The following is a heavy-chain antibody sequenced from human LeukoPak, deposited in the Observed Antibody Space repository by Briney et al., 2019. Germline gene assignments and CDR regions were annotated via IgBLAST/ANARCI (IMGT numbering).Heavy chain of an antibody. CDR2: INPNSGDT. Sequence: ASVKVSCKASGCTFTGYYIHWVRQAPGQGLEWMGWINPNSGDTNYAQKFQGRVTMTRDTSISTAYMELSRLRSDDTALYYCARGVAGTYYYYYMDVWGKGTTVTVSS. D-gene: IGHD6-19*01. CDR3: ARGVAGTYYYYYMDV. V-gene: IGHV1-2*02. J-gene: IGHJ6*03. CDR1: GCTFTGYY.